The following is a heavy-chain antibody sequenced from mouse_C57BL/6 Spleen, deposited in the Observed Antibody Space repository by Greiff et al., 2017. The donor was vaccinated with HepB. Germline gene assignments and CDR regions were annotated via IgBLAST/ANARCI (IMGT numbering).Heavy chain of an antibody. Sequence: QVQLKQSGAELARPGASVKLSCKASGYTFTSSGISWVKQRTGQGLEWIGEIYPRSGNTYYNEKFKGKATLTADKSSSTAYMELRSLTSEDSAVYFCARGQLRLREDFDYWGQGTTLTVAS. CDR2: IYPRSGNT. CDR3: ARGQLRLREDFDY. CDR1: GYTFTSSG. J-gene: IGHJ2*01. V-gene: IGHV1-81*01. D-gene: IGHD3-2*02.